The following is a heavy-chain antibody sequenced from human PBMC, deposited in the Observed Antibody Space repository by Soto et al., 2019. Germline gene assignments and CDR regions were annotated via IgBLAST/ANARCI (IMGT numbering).Heavy chain of an antibody. Sequence: SETLSLTCFVSGGSVSSGSYYWSWIRQPPGKGLEWIGYIYNTGRTRYNPSLKGRVAISLDMPKNQFSLNLSSVTAVDTAVYSCARDVPGTYFDSWGRGALVP. V-gene: IGHV4-61*01. CDR3: ARDVPGTYFDS. CDR1: GGSVSSGSYY. D-gene: IGHD1-26*01. CDR2: IYNTGRT. J-gene: IGHJ4*02.